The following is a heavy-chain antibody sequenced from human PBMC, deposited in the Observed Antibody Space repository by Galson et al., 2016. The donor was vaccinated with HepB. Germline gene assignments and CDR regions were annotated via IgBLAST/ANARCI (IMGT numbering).Heavy chain of an antibody. CDR1: GYDFTRYG. D-gene: IGHD2/OR15-2a*01. Sequence: SVKVSCKASGYDFTRYGIHWVRQAPGQSLEWMGWINSGNGNTRYSQKFQGGVTFTRDTSASTAYMELSSLRSEDTAVYFCARDLGRDYFGTGPHWYFDLWGRGTLVTVSS. CDR3: ARDLGRDYFGTGPHWYFDL. J-gene: IGHJ2*01. V-gene: IGHV1-3*01. CDR2: INSGNGNT.